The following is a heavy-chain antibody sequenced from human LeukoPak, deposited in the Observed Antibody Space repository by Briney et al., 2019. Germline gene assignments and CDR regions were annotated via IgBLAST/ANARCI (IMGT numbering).Heavy chain of an antibody. CDR2: ISSNGGST. V-gene: IGHV3-64*01. CDR1: GFTFSSYA. D-gene: IGHD6-13*01. J-gene: IGHJ4*02. Sequence: GGSLRLSCAASGFTFSSYAMHWVRQAPGKGLEYVSAISSNGGSTYYANSVKGRFTISRDNSKNTLYLQMGSLRAEDMAVYYCARGGQLVLGPFDYWGQGTLVTVSS. CDR3: ARGGQLVLGPFDY.